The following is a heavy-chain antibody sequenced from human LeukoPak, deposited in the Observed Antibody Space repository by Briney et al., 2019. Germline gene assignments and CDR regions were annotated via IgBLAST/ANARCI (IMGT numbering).Heavy chain of an antibody. CDR1: GGSISSSSYY. Sequence: SETLSLTCTVSGGSISSSSYYWGWIRQPPGKGLEWIGSIYYSGSTYYDPSLKSRVTISVDTSKNQFSLKLSSVTAADTAVYYCARKDYYDSRGRPFDIWGQGTMVTVSS. CDR3: ARKDYYDSRGRPFDI. J-gene: IGHJ3*02. V-gene: IGHV4-39*07. D-gene: IGHD3-22*01. CDR2: IYYSGST.